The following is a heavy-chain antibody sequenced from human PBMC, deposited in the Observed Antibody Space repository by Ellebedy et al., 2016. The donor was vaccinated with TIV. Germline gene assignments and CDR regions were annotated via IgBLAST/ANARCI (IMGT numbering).Heavy chain of an antibody. D-gene: IGHD3-22*01. CDR2: IYDSRST. CDR1: GGSINSGNTY. J-gene: IGHJ4*02. CDR3: ARVSRYYDSSGYNYGPDY. V-gene: IGHV4-61*09. Sequence: SETLSLXXTVSGGSINSGNTYWTWIRQPAGKGLEWIGHIYDSRSTNFNPSLRSRVTMSVDTPKNQISLRLSSVTAADTAVYYCARVSRYYDSSGYNYGPDYWGQGTLVSVSS.